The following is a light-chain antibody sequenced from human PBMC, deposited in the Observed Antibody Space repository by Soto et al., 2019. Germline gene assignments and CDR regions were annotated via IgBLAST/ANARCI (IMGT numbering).Light chain of an antibody. CDR2: GAS. CDR3: QQYFNWPWT. Sequence: PGEGATLSCRASQSLSNVFLAWYQQKPGQAPRLLIYGASRRATGIPDRFSGSGSGTDFTLTISRLEPEDFAVYYCQQYFNWPWTFGQGTKLEIK. J-gene: IGKJ2*01. CDR1: QSLSNVF. V-gene: IGKV3-20*01.